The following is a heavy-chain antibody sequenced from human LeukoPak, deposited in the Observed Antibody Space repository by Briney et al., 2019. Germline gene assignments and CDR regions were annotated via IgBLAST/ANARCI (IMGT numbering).Heavy chain of an antibody. J-gene: IGHJ4*02. CDR2: IYYSGYT. D-gene: IGHD2-2*01. CDR3: ARERREQLLPPYTRSVTYFDY. V-gene: IGHV4-39*07. CDR1: GGSISSSSYY. Sequence: SETLSLTCTVSGGSISSSSYYWGWIRQPPGKGLEWIGSIYYSGYTYYNPSLESRVTISVDTSKNQFSLKLSSVTAADTAVYYCARERREQLLPPYTRSVTYFDYWGQGTLVTVSS.